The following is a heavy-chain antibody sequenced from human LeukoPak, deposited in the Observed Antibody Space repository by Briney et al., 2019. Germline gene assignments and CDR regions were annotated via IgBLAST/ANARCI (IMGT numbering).Heavy chain of an antibody. Sequence: PGGSLRLSCAASTFAFSDYYMSWIRQAPGKGLEWVSYISSSGSTIYYADSVKGRFTISRDNAKNSLYLQMNSLRVEDTAVYYCARDFWSGSPDWGQGTLVTVSS. CDR2: ISSSGSTI. CDR1: TFAFSDYY. D-gene: IGHD3-3*01. CDR3: ARDFWSGSPD. J-gene: IGHJ4*02. V-gene: IGHV3-11*04.